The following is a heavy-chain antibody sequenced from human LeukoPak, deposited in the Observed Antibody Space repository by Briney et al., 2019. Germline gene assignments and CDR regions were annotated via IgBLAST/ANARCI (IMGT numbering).Heavy chain of an antibody. CDR2: ISYDGSNK. CDR3: ARDLGSGYYFDY. Sequence: GGSLRLSCAASGSTFSSYAMHWVRQAPGKGLEWVAVISYDGSNKYYADSVKGRFTISRDNSKNTLYLQMNSLRAEDTAVYYCARDLGSGYYFDYWGQGTLVTVSS. D-gene: IGHD5-12*01. CDR1: GSTFSSYA. J-gene: IGHJ4*02. V-gene: IGHV3-30-3*01.